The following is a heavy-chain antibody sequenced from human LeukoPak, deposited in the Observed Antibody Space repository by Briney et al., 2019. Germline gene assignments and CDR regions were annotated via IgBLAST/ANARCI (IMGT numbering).Heavy chain of an antibody. V-gene: IGHV1-2*06. Sequence: ASVKVSYKASGYTFTGYYMHWVRQAPGQGLEWMGRINPNSGGTNYAQKFQGRVTMTRDTSISTAYMELSRLRSDDTAVYYCARDRGYYYDSSGYPSWGQGTLVTVSS. J-gene: IGHJ4*02. CDR2: INPNSGGT. CDR3: ARDRGYYYDSSGYPS. CDR1: GYTFTGYY. D-gene: IGHD3-22*01.